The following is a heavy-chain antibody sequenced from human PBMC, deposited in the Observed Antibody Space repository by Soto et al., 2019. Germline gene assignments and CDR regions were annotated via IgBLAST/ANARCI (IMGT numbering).Heavy chain of an antibody. CDR2: IVVGSGNT. J-gene: IGHJ6*02. Sequence: GXSVKVSCKASGFTFTSSALQWVRQARGQRLEWIGWIVVGSGNTNYAQKFQERVTITRDMSTSTAYMELSSLRSEDTAVYYCAADGGDSSSYILLYYYYYGMDVWGQGTTVTVSS. CDR1: GFTFTSSA. CDR3: AADGGDSSSYILLYYYYYGMDV. V-gene: IGHV1-58*01. D-gene: IGHD6-6*01.